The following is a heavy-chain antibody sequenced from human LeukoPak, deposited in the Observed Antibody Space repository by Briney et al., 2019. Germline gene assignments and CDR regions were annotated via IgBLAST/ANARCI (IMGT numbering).Heavy chain of an antibody. Sequence: GGSLRLSCSASGFTFTNYGMSWVRQAPGKGLEWVSGLSGSGDGQFYADSVEGRFTISRDIFNNIWYLQMNSLRAEDTAVYYCAKGCQCPSGLSSWFDPRGQGTLVTVSS. CDR3: AKGCQCPSGLSSWFDP. CDR2: LSGSGDGQ. V-gene: IGHV3-23*01. J-gene: IGHJ5*02. D-gene: IGHD1-14*01. CDR1: GFTFTNYG.